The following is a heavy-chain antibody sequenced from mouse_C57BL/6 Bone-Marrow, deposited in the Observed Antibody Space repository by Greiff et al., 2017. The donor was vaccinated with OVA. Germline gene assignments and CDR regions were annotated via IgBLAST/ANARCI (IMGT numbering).Heavy chain of an antibody. J-gene: IGHJ2*01. CDR3: TTERVVYYFDY. D-gene: IGHD1-1*01. CDR2: IDPENGDT. Sequence: EVQLVESGAELVRPGASVKLSCTASGFNIKDDYMHWVKQRPEQGLEWIGWIDPENGDTEYASKFQGKATITADTSSNTAYLQLSSLTSEDTAVYYCTTERVVYYFDYWGQGTTRTVSS. V-gene: IGHV14-4*01. CDR1: GFNIKDDY.